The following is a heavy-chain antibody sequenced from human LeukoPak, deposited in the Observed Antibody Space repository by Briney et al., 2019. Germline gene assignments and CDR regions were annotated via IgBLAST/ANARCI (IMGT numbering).Heavy chain of an antibody. Sequence: ASVKVSCKASGGTFTNYAINWVRQATGQGLEWMGWMNPNSGNTGYAQKFQGRVTMTRNTSISTAYMELSSLRSEDTAVYYCARLQGIATLWLDYWGQGTLVTVSS. CDR3: ARLQGIATLWLDY. J-gene: IGHJ4*02. CDR2: MNPNSGNT. V-gene: IGHV1-8*01. D-gene: IGHD6-13*01. CDR1: GGTFTNYA.